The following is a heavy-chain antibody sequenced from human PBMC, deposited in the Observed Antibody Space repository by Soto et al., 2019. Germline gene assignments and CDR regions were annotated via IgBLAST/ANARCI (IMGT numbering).Heavy chain of an antibody. J-gene: IGHJ4*02. V-gene: IGHV3-48*02. CDR3: ARGPSSFYYDSSAYQNHFDY. CDR1: GFSFSRYS. Sequence: PGGSLRLSCAASGFSFSRYSMNWVRQAPGKGLQWISYISSSSSTIYYIDSVKARFAISRDNAMNSLYLQMNSLRDEDSAIYYCARGPSSFYYDSSAYQNHFDYWGQGALVTVSS. D-gene: IGHD3-22*01. CDR2: ISSSSSTI.